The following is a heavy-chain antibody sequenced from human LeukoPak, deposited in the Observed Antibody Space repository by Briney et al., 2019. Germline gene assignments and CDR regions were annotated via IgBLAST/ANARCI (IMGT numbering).Heavy chain of an antibody. CDR1: AVSISRHF. Sequence: PSETLSLTCNFSAVSISRHFWSWIRQTPKKGLEWLGYVFSSGSTNYNPSLKSRITISLDTSKHQFSLTLKSVTAADTAVYYCAREYDYWSLGTLVTVSS. CDR3: AREYDY. CDR2: VFSSGST. J-gene: IGHJ4*01. V-gene: IGHV4-59*11.